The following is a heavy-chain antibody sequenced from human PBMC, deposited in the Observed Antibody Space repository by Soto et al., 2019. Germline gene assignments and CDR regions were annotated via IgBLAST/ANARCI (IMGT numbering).Heavy chain of an antibody. J-gene: IGHJ6*02. CDR1: GFTFISYC. CDR2: IWYDASNK. V-gene: IGHV3-33*01. CDR3: ARYPCSGGSGYPATGMDV. Sequence: GGSLRLSCAASGFTFISYCMHWVREAPGKGLEWVAVIWYDASNKYYADSVKGRFTISRDNSKNTLYLQMNSLRAEDTAVYYCARYPCSGGSGYPATGMDVLAPGITVTGSS. D-gene: IGHD2-15*01.